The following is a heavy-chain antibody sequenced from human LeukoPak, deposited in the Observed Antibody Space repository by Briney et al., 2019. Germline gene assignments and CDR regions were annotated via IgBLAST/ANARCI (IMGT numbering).Heavy chain of an antibody. Sequence: ASVKVSCKASGYTFTSYYMHWVRQAPGQGLEWMGIINPSGGSTSYAQKFQGRVTMTRDMSTSTVYMELSSLRSEDTAVYYCARGAQFVYSSGGGGDAFDIWGQGTMVTVSS. J-gene: IGHJ3*02. CDR3: ARGAQFVYSSGGGGDAFDI. V-gene: IGHV1-46*01. CDR2: INPSGGST. D-gene: IGHD6-19*01. CDR1: GYTFTSYY.